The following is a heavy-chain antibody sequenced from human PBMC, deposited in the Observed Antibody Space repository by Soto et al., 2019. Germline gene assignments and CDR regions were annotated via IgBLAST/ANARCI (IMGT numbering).Heavy chain of an antibody. D-gene: IGHD3-3*01. CDR1: GFTFSDYY. CDR3: ARGLRTYYDFWSGYYNEYYYYGMDV. CDR2: ISSSGSTI. Sequence: QVQLVESGGGLVKPGGSLRLSCAASGFTFSDYYMIWIRQAPGKGLEWVSYISSSGSTIYYADSVKGRFTISRDNAKNSLYLQMNSLRAEDTAVYYCARGLRTYYDFWSGYYNEYYYYGMDVWGQGTTVTVSS. J-gene: IGHJ6*02. V-gene: IGHV3-11*01.